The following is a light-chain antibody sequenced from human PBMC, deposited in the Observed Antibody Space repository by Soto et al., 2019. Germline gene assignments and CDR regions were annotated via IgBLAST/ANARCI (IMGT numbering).Light chain of an antibody. J-gene: IGLJ1*01. CDR3: SSYTSSTTHV. CDR2: DVY. Sequence: QSVLTQPASVSASPGQSITISCTGTRGDIGGYNYVSWYQQHPGKAPKLMIYDVYHRPSGVSNRFSASKSGNTASLTISGLQAEDEADYYCSSYTSSTTHVFGTGTKVTVL. CDR1: RGDIGGYNY. V-gene: IGLV2-14*03.